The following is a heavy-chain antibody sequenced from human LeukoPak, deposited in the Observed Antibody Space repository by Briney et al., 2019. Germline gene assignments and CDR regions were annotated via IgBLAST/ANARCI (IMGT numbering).Heavy chain of an antibody. J-gene: IGHJ4*01. CDR1: GYTLTVYY. V-gene: IGHV1-2*06. CDR2: INPNSGDT. CDR3: AREGSGYTYGRGSYFDY. D-gene: IGHD5-18*01. Sequence: GVSVKVSCKASGYTLTVYYIHWVRQAPGQGLEWMGRINPNSGDTNFAQKFQGRVTMTRDTSISTAYMDLSGLRPDDTAVYYCAREGSGYTYGRGSYFDYWGHGILVTVSS.